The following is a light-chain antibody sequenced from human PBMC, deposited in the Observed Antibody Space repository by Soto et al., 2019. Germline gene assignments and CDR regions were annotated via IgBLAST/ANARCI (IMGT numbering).Light chain of an antibody. CDR2: DVS. CDR3: SSYTSSSLYV. V-gene: IGLV2-14*01. Sequence: QSALAQPASVSGSPGQSITISCTGTSSDVGGSNYVSWYQQLPGNAPKLMIYDVSDRPSGVSNRFSGSKSGNTASLTISGLQAEDEADYYCSSYTSSSLYVFGTGTKVTV. J-gene: IGLJ1*01. CDR1: SSDVGGSNY.